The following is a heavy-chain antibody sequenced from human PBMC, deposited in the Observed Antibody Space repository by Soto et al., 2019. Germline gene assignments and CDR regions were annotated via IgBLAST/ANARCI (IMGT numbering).Heavy chain of an antibody. Sequence: QLQLQESGPGLVKPSETLSLTCTVSGVSVTSSYSYWGWIRQPPGKGLEWIGSVYYTGNTNYKPSLESRVTICGDASQKQFSRVWSCVSAADTAVYFCARHPTHAEITAYATHYLDSWGQGTLITVSS. D-gene: IGHD2-21*01. CDR2: VYYTGNT. CDR3: ARHPTHAEITAYATHYLDS. J-gene: IGHJ4*02. V-gene: IGHV4-39*01. CDR1: GVSVTSSYSY.